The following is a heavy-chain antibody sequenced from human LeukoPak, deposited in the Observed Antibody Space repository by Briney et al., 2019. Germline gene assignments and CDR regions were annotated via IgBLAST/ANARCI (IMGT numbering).Heavy chain of an antibody. CDR1: GFTFSSYW. D-gene: IGHD2-2*01. Sequence: GGSLRLSCAASGFTFSSYWMSWVRQAPGKGLEWVANIKQDGSEKYYVDSVKGRFTISRDNAKNSLYLQMNSLRAEDTAVYYCARDPYGPAVLYYFDYWGQGTLVTVSS. V-gene: IGHV3-7*01. J-gene: IGHJ4*02. CDR3: ARDPYGPAVLYYFDY. CDR2: IKQDGSEK.